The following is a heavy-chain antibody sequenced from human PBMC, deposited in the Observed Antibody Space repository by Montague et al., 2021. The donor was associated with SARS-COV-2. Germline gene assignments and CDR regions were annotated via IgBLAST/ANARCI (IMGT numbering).Heavy chain of an antibody. D-gene: IGHD5-18*01. V-gene: IGHV4-59*01. Sequence: SETLSLTCTVSGGSISSYYWSWIRQPPGKGLEWIGYIYYSGSTNYNPSLKSRVTISVDTSKNQFSLKLSSVTAADTAVYYCAGSSKYSDGIYYYGMDVWGQGTTVTVSS. CDR1: GGSISSYY. J-gene: IGHJ6*02. CDR2: IYYSGST. CDR3: AGSSKYSDGIYYYGMDV.